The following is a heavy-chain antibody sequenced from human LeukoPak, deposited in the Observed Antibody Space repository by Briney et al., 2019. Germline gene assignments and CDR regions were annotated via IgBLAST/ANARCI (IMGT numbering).Heavy chain of an antibody. J-gene: IGHJ2*01. Sequence: SETLSPTCAVYGGSFSGYYWSWIRQPPGKGLEWIGEINHSGSTNYNPSLKSRVTISVDTSKNQFSLKLSSVTAADTAVYYCARDYFSRAALLGYFDLWGRGTLVTVSS. V-gene: IGHV4-34*01. D-gene: IGHD3-10*01. CDR3: ARDYFSRAALLGYFDL. CDR2: INHSGST. CDR1: GGSFSGYY.